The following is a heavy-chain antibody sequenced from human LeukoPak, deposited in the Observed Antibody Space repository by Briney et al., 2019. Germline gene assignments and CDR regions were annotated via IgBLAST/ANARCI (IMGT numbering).Heavy chain of an antibody. CDR2: IRYDGSNK. J-gene: IGHJ3*02. D-gene: IGHD3-10*01. V-gene: IGHV3-30*02. Sequence: PGASLRLSCAASGFTFSSYGMHWVRQAPGKGLEWVAFIRYDGSNKYYADSVKGRFTISRDNSKNTLYLQMNSLRAEDTAVYYCAKDLTPPTPHYYGSGEDSFDIWGQGTMVTVSS. CDR1: GFTFSSYG. CDR3: AKDLTPPTPHYYGSGEDSFDI.